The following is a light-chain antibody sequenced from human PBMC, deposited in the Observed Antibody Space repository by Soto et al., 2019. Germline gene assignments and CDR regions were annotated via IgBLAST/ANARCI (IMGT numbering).Light chain of an antibody. CDR1: QSIGTW. Sequence: DIQMTQSPSTLSASVGDRVTITCRASQSIGTWLAWYQQKPGKAPKLLIYKASTLKSGVPSRFSGTGSGTEFTLTISSLQPDDFATYYCQQYKTYSFGQGTKVEIK. J-gene: IGKJ1*01. V-gene: IGKV1-5*03. CDR2: KAS. CDR3: QQYKTYS.